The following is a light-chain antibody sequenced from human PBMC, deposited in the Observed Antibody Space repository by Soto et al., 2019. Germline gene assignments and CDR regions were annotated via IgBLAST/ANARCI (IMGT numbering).Light chain of an antibody. CDR1: SSDVGAYNF. CDR3: SSFTTSRTYV. Sequence: QSVLTQPASVSGSPGQSITISCTGTSSDVGAYNFVSWHQQHPGKAPKLIIYEVSNRPSGVSNRFSGSKSGNTASLTISGLQAEDEADYYCSSFTTSRTYVFGSGTKVTVL. V-gene: IGLV2-14*01. J-gene: IGLJ1*01. CDR2: EVS.